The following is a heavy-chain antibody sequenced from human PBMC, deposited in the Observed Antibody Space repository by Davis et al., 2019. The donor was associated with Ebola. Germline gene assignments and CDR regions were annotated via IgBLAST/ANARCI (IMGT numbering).Heavy chain of an antibody. CDR2: ISSSSSTI. D-gene: IGHD6-13*01. CDR1: GFTFSSYS. Sequence: PGGSLRLSCAASGFTFSSYSMNWVRQAPGKGLEWVSYISSSSSTIYYADSVKGRFTISRDNAKNSLYLQMNSLRAEDTAVYYCARERQQLAKHYFDYWGQGTLVTVSS. J-gene: IGHJ4*02. CDR3: ARERQQLAKHYFDY. V-gene: IGHV3-48*04.